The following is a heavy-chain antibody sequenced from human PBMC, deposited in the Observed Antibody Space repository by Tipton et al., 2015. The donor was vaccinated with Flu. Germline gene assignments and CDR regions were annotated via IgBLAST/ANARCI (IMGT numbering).Heavy chain of an antibody. J-gene: IGHJ5*02. V-gene: IGHV4-61*02. D-gene: IGHD3-9*01. Sequence: TLSLTCTVFGGSIGSSTYYWGWIRQPAGKGLEWIGRIYTSGSTSYNPSLKSRVTMSIDTSKNQFSLKVTSVTAADTAVYYCAKEGSYNILTNYYNKGVDPWGQGTLVIVSS. CDR1: GGSIGSSTYY. CDR3: AKEGSYNILTNYYNKGVDP. CDR2: IYTSGST.